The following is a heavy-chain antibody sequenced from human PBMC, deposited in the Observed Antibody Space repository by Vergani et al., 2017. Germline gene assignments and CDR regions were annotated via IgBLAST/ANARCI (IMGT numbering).Heavy chain of an antibody. CDR3: RWGSWDFDY. D-gene: IGHD2-21*01. CDR1: GGPFSGYY. V-gene: IGHV4-34*01. CDR2: INHSGST. Sequence: QVQLQQWGAGLLKPSETLSLTCAVYGGPFSGYYWSWIRQPPGKGLEWIGEINHSGSTNYNPSLKSRVTISVDTSKNQFSLKLSSVTAADTAVYYCRWGSWDFDYWGQGTLVTVSS. J-gene: IGHJ4*02.